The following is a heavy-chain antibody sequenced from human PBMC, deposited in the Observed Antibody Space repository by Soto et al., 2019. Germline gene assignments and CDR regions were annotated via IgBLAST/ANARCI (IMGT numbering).Heavy chain of an antibody. CDR1: GDTSTIYT. Sequence: QVQLVQSGAEVKKPGASLWVSCETSGDTSTIYTITWVRQAPGQGLQWMGRIVPLLRITNYAQEFQGRLTITADSSTSSAHLELASLTSEDTAVYYCATDKFGAGRVGVHSWGQGTLVIVSS. CDR2: IVPLLRIT. J-gene: IGHJ5*02. V-gene: IGHV1-69*08. CDR3: ATDKFGAGRVGVHS. D-gene: IGHD3-10*01.